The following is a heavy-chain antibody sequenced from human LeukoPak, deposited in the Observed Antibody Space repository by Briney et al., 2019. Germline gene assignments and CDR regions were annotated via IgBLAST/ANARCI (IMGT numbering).Heavy chain of an antibody. Sequence: GGSLRLSCVASGFTFSRYGMNWVRQAPGKGLEWVSSIIDSTGYTYYADSVKGRFTISRDNAKNSLYLQMNSLRAEDTAVYYCAREGGYDDYYGMDVWGQGTTVTVSS. CDR1: GFTFSRYG. CDR2: IIDSTGYT. J-gene: IGHJ6*02. V-gene: IGHV3-21*01. D-gene: IGHD5-12*01. CDR3: AREGGYDDYYGMDV.